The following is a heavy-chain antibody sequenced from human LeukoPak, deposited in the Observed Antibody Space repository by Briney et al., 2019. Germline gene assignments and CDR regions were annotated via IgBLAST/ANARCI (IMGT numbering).Heavy chain of an antibody. V-gene: IGHV3-23*01. CDR3: AKNGDRGAYCSGGSCYPYYYYNMDV. CDR1: GFTFSRYW. D-gene: IGHD2-15*01. J-gene: IGHJ6*03. CDR2: ISSTGGTA. Sequence: GGSLRLSCAASGFTFSRYWMSWVRQAPGKGLEWVSAISSTGGTAYYADSVKGRFTISRDNSKNTLYLQMNSLRAEDTAIYYCAKNGDRGAYCSGGSCYPYYYYNMDVWGKGTTVTISS.